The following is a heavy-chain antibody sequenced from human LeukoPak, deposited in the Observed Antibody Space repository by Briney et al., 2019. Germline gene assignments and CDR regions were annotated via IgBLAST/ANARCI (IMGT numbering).Heavy chain of an antibody. J-gene: IGHJ4*02. CDR3: VRDPEALDY. V-gene: IGHV3-48*02. CDR2: ISRGRPTV. Sequence: PGGSLRLSCAASRFTFSSYSMNWVRQAPGKGLEWVSYISRGRPTVHYADSVRGRFTISRDNAKNSLYLQMNSLRDEDTAVYYCVRDPEALDYWGQGALVTVSS. CDR1: RFTFSSYS.